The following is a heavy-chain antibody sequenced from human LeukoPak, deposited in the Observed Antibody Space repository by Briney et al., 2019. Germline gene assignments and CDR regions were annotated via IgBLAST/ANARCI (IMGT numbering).Heavy chain of an antibody. CDR2: ISTYNGNT. Sequence: ASVKVSSKASGYTFTKYGITWVRQAPGQGLEWMGWISTYNGNTNYAQKLQGRVTMTTDTSTSTAYMELRSLISDDAAVYYCARGDDYGDYWGLYWGQGTLVTVSS. V-gene: IGHV1-18*01. J-gene: IGHJ4*02. CDR3: ARGDDYGDYWGLY. D-gene: IGHD4-17*01. CDR1: GYTFTKYG.